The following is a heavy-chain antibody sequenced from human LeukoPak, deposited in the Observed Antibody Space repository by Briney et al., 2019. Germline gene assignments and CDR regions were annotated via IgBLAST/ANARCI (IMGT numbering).Heavy chain of an antibody. CDR2: ISSSGSTI. Sequence: GGSLRLSCAASGFTFSDYYMSWIRQAPGKGLEWVSYISSSGSTIYYADSVKGRFTISRDNAKNSLYLQMNSLRAEDTAVYYCARKVMPNYGDYGGSSPALFDPWGQGTLVTVSS. D-gene: IGHD4-17*01. CDR3: ARKVMPNYGDYGGSSPALFDP. J-gene: IGHJ5*02. CDR1: GFTFSDYY. V-gene: IGHV3-11*01.